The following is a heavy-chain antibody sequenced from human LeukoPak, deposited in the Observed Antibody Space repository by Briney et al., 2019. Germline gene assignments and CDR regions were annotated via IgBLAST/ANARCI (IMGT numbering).Heavy chain of an antibody. CDR2: ISSGSSYI. J-gene: IGHJ6*02. D-gene: IGHD4-17*01. CDR3: ARDESYGDYPSPYYGMDV. Sequence: GGSLRLSCAASGFTFSSYSMNWVRQAPGKGLEWVSSISSGSSYIYYADSVKSRFTISRDNAKNSLYLQMNSLRAEDTAVYYCARDESYGDYPSPYYGMDVWGQGTTVTVSS. V-gene: IGHV3-21*01. CDR1: GFTFSSYS.